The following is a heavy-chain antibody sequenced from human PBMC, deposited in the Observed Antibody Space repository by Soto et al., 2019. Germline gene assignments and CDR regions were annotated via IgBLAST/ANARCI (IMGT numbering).Heavy chain of an antibody. CDR2: MNSNSGNT. V-gene: IGHV1-8*01. Sequence: ASVKVSCKASGYTFTSYDINWVRQATGQGLEWMRRMNSNSGNTGYAQKFQVRVTMTRNTSISTAYLELSSLRSEDTAVFFCARVIVLLWFGELYNWFDPWGQGTLVTVSS. J-gene: IGHJ5*02. D-gene: IGHD3-10*01. CDR3: ARVIVLLWFGELYNWFDP. CDR1: GYTFTSYD.